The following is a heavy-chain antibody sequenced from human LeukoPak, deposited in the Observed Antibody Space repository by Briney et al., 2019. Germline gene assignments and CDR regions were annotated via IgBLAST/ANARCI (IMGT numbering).Heavy chain of an antibody. Sequence: GGSLRLSCAASGFTFSSYGVHWVRQAPGKGLEWVSYISSSGSTIYYADSVKGRFTISRDNAKNSLYLQMNSLRAEDTAVYYCAELGITMIGGVWGKGTTVTISS. CDR1: GFTFSSYG. CDR2: ISSSGSTI. D-gene: IGHD3-10*02. V-gene: IGHV3-48*04. J-gene: IGHJ6*04. CDR3: AELGITMIGGV.